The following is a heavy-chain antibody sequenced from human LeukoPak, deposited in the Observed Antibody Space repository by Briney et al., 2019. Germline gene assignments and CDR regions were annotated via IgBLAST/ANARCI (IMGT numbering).Heavy chain of an antibody. CDR1: GFTFSSYA. CDR3: TRNEGYVYYYDSSGYYYFDY. V-gene: IGHV3-23*01. J-gene: IGHJ4*01. CDR2: IIGSGGST. D-gene: IGHD3-22*01. Sequence: GGSLKLSFAAPGFTFSSYAMTWVRQAPGKGLEGVSAIIGSGGSTYYADSGKGRFTTSKDNSKNTLYLQMKSPRAEDPAEYSCTRNEGYVYYYDSSGYYYFDYCGQGTLVTVSS.